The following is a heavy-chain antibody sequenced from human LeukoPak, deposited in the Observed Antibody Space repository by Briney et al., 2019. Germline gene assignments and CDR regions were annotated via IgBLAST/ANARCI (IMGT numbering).Heavy chain of an antibody. CDR3: AHHRYYYGSGSYYDYFDY. V-gene: IGHV4-34*01. CDR1: GGSFSGYY. D-gene: IGHD3-10*01. CDR2: INHSGST. J-gene: IGHJ4*02. Sequence: SSETLSLTCAVYGGSFSGYYWSWIRQPPGKGLEWIGEINHSGSTNYNPSLKSRVTISVDTSKNQFSLKLSSVIAADTAVYYCAHHRYYYGSGSYYDYFDYRGQGTLVTVSS.